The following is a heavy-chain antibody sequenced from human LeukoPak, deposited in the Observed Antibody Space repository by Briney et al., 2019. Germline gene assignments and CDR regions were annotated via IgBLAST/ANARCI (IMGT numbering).Heavy chain of an antibody. CDR3: ARPLKEPWGSSVDAFDI. D-gene: IGHD7-27*01. CDR2: ISSSSSYI. V-gene: IGHV3-21*01. J-gene: IGHJ3*02. CDR1: GFTFSSYS. Sequence: GGSLRLSCAASGFTFSSYSMNWVRQAPGKGLEWVSSISSSSSYIYYADSVKGRFTISRDNAKNSLYLQMNSLRAEDTAVYYCARPLKEPWGSSVDAFDIWGQGTMVTVSS.